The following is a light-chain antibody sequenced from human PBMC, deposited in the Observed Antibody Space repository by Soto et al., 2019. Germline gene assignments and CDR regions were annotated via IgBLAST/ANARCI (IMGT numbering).Light chain of an antibody. CDR1: QNIRKY. J-gene: IGKJ2*01. Sequence: DIQMTQSPSSLSASVGDRVTITCRASQNIRKYLNWYQQKPGDAPKLLIYAASTLRGAVPSRFSGSGSGTDFTLTISSLQPEDFATYHCQQAHSTPYTFGQGTRLEI. CDR2: AAS. CDR3: QQAHSTPYT. V-gene: IGKV1-39*01.